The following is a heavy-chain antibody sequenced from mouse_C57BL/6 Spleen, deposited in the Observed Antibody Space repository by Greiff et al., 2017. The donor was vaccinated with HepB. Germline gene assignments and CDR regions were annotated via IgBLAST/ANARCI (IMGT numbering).Heavy chain of an antibody. CDR1: GYTFTDYE. CDR2: IDPETGGT. V-gene: IGHV1-15*01. Sequence: QVQLQQPGAELVRPGASVTLSCKASGYTFTDYEMHWVKQTPVHGLEWIGAIDPETGGTAYNQKFKGKAILTADKSSSTAYIELRSLTSDDSAVYYCTRWGYGGDYWGQGTSVTVSS. J-gene: IGHJ4*01. D-gene: IGHD2-2*01. CDR3: TRWGYGGDY.